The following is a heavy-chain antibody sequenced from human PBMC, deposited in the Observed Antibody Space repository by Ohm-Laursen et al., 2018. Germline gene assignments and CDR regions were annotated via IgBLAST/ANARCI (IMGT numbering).Heavy chain of an antibody. J-gene: IGHJ6*02. Sequence: TLSLTCTVSGGSISSYYWSWIRQPPGKGLEWIGYIHYSGNTNYNPSLKSRVTISVDTPKTQFSLKLSSVTAADTAVYYCARQRSGSTGMDVWGQGTTVIVSS. CDR3: ARQRSGSTGMDV. CDR1: GGSISSYY. D-gene: IGHD3-10*01. V-gene: IGHV4-59*08. CDR2: IHYSGNT.